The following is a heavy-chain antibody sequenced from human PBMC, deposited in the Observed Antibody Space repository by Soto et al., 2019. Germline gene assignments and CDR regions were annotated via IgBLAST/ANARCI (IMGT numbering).Heavy chain of an antibody. CDR2: IYPGDSDI. V-gene: IGHV5-51*01. CDR3: ARIMAASGTGFDY. CDR1: GYTFISYW. Sequence: GESLKISCKASGYTFISYWIGWVRQMPGKGLEWMGIIYPGDSDIRYSPSFQGQVTISADKSISTAYLQWSSLKASDTAIYYCARIMAASGTGFDYWGQGALVTVSS. J-gene: IGHJ4*02. D-gene: IGHD6-6*01.